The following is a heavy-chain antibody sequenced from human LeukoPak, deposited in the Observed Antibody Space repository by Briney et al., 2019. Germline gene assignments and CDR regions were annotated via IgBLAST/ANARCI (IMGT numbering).Heavy chain of an antibody. CDR2: LSINGDT. Sequence: SETLSLTCSVSGASITVYRWSWIRQSAVKGLEWLGRLSINGDTTYNPSVSSRVTISRDTSKSQFSLSLKSVTVDDTGVYYCVRENQLLFYGAVIGHWGQGTLVAVSP. CDR1: GASITVYR. D-gene: IGHD2-21*01. CDR3: VRENQLLFYGAVIGH. V-gene: IGHV4-4*07. J-gene: IGHJ4*02.